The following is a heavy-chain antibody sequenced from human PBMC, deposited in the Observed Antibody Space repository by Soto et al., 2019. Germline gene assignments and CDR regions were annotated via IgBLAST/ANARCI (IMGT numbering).Heavy chain of an antibody. D-gene: IGHD2-15*01. CDR3: ARHREWTEGGCDHYYSNG. J-gene: IGHJ6*01. Sequence: ILLKASPYSFTNYWISWVRHSPGEGLKRMGIIYSGDSDTSYSPSLQGQVTSSADKSISTVYLQWSSLRASDTAMYYWARHREWTEGGCDHYYSNG. CDR1: PYSFTNYW. CDR2: IYSGDSDT. V-gene: IGHV5-51*01.